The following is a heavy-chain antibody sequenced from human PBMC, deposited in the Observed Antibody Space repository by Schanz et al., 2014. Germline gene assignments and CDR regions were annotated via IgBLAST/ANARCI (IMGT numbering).Heavy chain of an antibody. Sequence: EVQLVESGGGLVQPGGSLRLSCAASGFTVSSNYMSWVRQAPGKGLEWVSVIYSGGSTYYADSVKGRFTISRDNSKNTLYLQMNSLRVGDTAMYYCARDTLWFGDINDAFDVWGHGTMVTVS. CDR1: GFTVSSNY. D-gene: IGHD3-10*01. J-gene: IGHJ3*01. CDR2: IYSGGST. CDR3: ARDTLWFGDINDAFDV. V-gene: IGHV3-66*01.